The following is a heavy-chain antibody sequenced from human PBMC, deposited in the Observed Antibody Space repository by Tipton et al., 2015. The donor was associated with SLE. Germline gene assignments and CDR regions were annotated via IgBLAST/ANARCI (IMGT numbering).Heavy chain of an antibody. CDR1: GVSISSYY. D-gene: IGHD6-13*01. Sequence: TLSLTCSVFGVSISSYYWSWIRQPPGKGLEWIGYVYYSGGTNYNPSLKSRVTMSVDMSKNQFSLKLSSVTAADTAVYYCAVSLGAAAGWGWFDPWGQGTLVTVSS. J-gene: IGHJ5*02. V-gene: IGHV4-59*12. CDR3: AVSLGAAAGWGWFDP. CDR2: VYYSGGT.